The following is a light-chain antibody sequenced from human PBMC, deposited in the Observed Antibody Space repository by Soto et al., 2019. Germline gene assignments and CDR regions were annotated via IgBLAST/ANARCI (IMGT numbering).Light chain of an antibody. J-gene: IGKJ1*01. V-gene: IGKV3D-15*01. CDR2: AAS. CDR3: QQYNNWPPVT. Sequence: EIVLTQSPGTLSLSPVERAALSCRASQSVSSKFLARYQQKPGQAPRLLIYAASNRATGIPDRFSGSGSGTEFTLTISSLQSEDFAVYYCQQYNNWPPVTFGQGTKVDIK. CDR1: QSVSSKF.